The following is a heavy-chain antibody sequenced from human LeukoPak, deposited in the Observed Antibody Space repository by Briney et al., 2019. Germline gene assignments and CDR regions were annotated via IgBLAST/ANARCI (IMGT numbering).Heavy chain of an antibody. CDR2: VNHIGST. CDR3: ARLGGSPYYYYMDV. V-gene: IGHV4-39*07. Sequence: SETLSLTCTVSGGSISSSSYYWGWIRQPPGKGLEWIGEVNHIGSTNYNPSLKSRVTISVDMSKTQFSLKLSSVTAADTAVYYCARLGGSPYYYYMDVWDKGTTVTISS. J-gene: IGHJ6*03. D-gene: IGHD1-26*01. CDR1: GGSISSSSYY.